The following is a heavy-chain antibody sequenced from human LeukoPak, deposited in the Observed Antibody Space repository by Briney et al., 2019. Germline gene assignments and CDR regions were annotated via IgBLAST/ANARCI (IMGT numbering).Heavy chain of an antibody. CDR2: IYPGDSDT. CDR1: GYTFTSYW. D-gene: IGHD6-13*01. Sequence: GESLKISCKGSGYTFTSYWIGWVRQMPGKGLEWMGIIYPGDSDTRYSPYFQGQVTISADRSISTAYLQWSSLKASDTAMYYCARRGITAALDYWGQGTLVTVSS. V-gene: IGHV5-51*01. CDR3: ARRGITAALDY. J-gene: IGHJ4*02.